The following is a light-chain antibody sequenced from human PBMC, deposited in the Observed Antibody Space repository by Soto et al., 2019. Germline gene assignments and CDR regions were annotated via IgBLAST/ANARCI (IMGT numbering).Light chain of an antibody. CDR2: DVS. CDR1: SSDIGAYNY. V-gene: IGLV2-14*01. J-gene: IGLJ1*01. CDR3: SSYTTTRQYV. Sequence: QSALTQPASVSGSPGQSITISCTGTSSDIGAYNYVSWFQHHPGKAPKLIIHDVSNRPSGVSSRFSGSKSGNTASLTISGLQDEEEAGYHCSSYTTTRQYVFGTGTKLTVL.